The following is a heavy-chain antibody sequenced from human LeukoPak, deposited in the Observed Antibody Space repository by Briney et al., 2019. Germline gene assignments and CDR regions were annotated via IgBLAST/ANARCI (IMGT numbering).Heavy chain of an antibody. CDR1: GGSINSGGHY. Sequence: SETLSLTCTVSGGSINSGGHYWSWIRQQPGKGLEWIGYIYYTGTTYYNPSLKSRLTISLGTSKNQFSLMLTSVTAADTAVYYCARASRLGELSLGYWGQGTLVTVSS. V-gene: IGHV4-31*03. CDR2: IYYTGTT. D-gene: IGHD3-16*02. J-gene: IGHJ4*02. CDR3: ARASRLGELSLGY.